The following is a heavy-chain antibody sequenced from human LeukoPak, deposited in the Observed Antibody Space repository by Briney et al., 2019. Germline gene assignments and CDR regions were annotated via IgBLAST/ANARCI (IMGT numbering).Heavy chain of an antibody. CDR1: GFTFSSYS. V-gene: IGHV3-21*01. D-gene: IGHD1-1*01. Sequence: GGSLRLSCAASGFTFSSYSMNWVRQAPGKGLEWVSSISSSSSYIYYADSVKGRFTISRDNAKNSLYLQMNSLRAEDTAVYYCAGGRATGTPRGSDYWGQGTLVTVSS. CDR2: ISSSSSYI. CDR3: AGGRATGTPRGSDY. J-gene: IGHJ4*02.